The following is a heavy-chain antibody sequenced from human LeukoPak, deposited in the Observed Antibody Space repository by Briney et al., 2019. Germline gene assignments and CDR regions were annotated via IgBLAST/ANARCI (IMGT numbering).Heavy chain of an antibody. J-gene: IGHJ6*04. CDR3: ARDPGVTTDYYYYGMDV. CDR2: IYHSGST. Sequence: SETLSLTCAVSGGSISSSNWWSWVRQPPGKGLEWIGEIYHSGSTNYNPSLKSRVTISVDKSKNQFSLKLSSVTAADTAVYYCARDPGVTTDYYYYGMDVWGKGTTVTVSS. D-gene: IGHD4-17*01. V-gene: IGHV4-4*02. CDR1: GGSISSSNW.